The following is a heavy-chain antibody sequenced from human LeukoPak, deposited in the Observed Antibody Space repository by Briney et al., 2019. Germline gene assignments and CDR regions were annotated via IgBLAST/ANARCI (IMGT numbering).Heavy chain of an antibody. J-gene: IGHJ4*02. CDR1: GFTSSSYS. Sequence: GGSLRLSCAASGFTSSSYSMNWVRQAPGKGLEWVSSISSSSSYIYYADSVKGRFTISRDNAKNSLYLQMNSLRAEDTAVYYCARGHYDSSGYLDYWGQGTLVTVSS. V-gene: IGHV3-21*01. CDR2: ISSSSSYI. D-gene: IGHD3-22*01. CDR3: ARGHYDSSGYLDY.